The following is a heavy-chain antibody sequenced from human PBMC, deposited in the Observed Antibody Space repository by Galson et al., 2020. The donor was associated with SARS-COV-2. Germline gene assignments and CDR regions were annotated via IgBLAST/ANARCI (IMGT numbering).Heavy chain of an antibody. V-gene: IGHV4-39*07. J-gene: IGHJ4*02. CDR2: IYYSGRT. CDR1: GGSISSSTYY. CDR3: ARRRSDVYNYPFDY. Sequence: ASETLSLTCTVSGGSISSSTYYWGWIRQPPGNGLEWIGKIYYSGRTSYNPSLKSRVTISVDTSKNQFSLKLSSVTAADTAVYYCARRRSDVYNYPFDYWGQGTLVTVSS. D-gene: IGHD5-12*01.